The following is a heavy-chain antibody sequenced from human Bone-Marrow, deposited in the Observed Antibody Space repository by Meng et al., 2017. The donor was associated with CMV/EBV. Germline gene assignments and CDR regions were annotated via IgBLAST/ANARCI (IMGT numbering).Heavy chain of an antibody. D-gene: IGHD2-2*02. J-gene: IGHJ6*02. V-gene: IGHV4-59*12. CDR2: IYYSGST. Sequence: GSLRLSCTVSGGSISSYYWSWIRQPPGKGLEWIGYIYYSGSTNYNPSLKSRVTISVDKSKNQFSLKLSSVTAADTAVYYCARDSVVVPAAIGLFADYYYGMDVWGQGTTVTVSS. CDR3: ARDSVVVPAAIGLFADYYYGMDV. CDR1: GGSISSYY.